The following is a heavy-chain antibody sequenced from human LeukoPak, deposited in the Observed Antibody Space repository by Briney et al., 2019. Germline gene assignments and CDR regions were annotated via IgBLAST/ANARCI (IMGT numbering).Heavy chain of an antibody. CDR1: GFTVSSNF. Sequence: PGGSLRLSCAASGFTVSSNFMSWVRQAPGKGLEWVSIIYSGGSTFYADSVKGRFTISRDTSNNTLYLQMNSLRAEDTAVYYCARVPAAGTGPDYWGQGTLVTVSS. V-gene: IGHV3-66*01. J-gene: IGHJ4*02. D-gene: IGHD6-13*01. CDR3: ARVPAAGTGPDY. CDR2: IYSGGST.